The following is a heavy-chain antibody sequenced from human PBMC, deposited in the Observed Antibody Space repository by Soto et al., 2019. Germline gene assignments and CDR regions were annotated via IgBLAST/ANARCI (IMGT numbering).Heavy chain of an antibody. CDR1: GFTFSSYA. CDR3: AKSTPDCSSTSCYGPFDY. D-gene: IGHD2-2*01. J-gene: IGHJ4*02. CDR2: ISGSGGST. Sequence: EVQLLESGGGLVQPGGSLRLSCAASGFTFSSYAMSWVRQAPGMGLEWVSAISGSGGSTYYADSVKGRFTISRDNSKNTLYLQMNSLRAEDTAVYYCAKSTPDCSSTSCYGPFDYWGQGTLVTVSS. V-gene: IGHV3-23*01.